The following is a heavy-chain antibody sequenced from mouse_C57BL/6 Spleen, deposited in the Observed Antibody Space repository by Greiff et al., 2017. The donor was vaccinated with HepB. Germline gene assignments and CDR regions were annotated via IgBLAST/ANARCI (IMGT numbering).Heavy chain of an antibody. V-gene: IGHV1-53*01. CDR3: ARGYYGSSYEAMDY. CDR1: GYTFTSYW. D-gene: IGHD1-1*01. J-gene: IGHJ4*01. Sequence: QVHVKQPGTELVKPGASVKLSCKASGYTFTSYWMHWVKQRPGQGLEWIGNINPSNGGTNYNEKFKSKATLTVDKSSSTAYMQLSSLTSEDSAVYYCARGYYGSSYEAMDYWGQGTSVTVSS. CDR2: INPSNGGT.